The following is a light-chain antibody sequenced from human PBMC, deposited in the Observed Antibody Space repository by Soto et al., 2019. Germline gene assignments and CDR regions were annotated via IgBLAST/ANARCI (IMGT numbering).Light chain of an antibody. V-gene: IGLV7-46*01. CDR1: TGAVTSGHY. CDR2: DTS. J-gene: IGLJ2*01. Sequence: QAVVTQEPSLTVSPGGTVTLTCGSSTGAVTSGHYPYWFQQKPGQAPRTLIYDTSNKHSWTPARFSGSLLGGKAALTLSGAQPEDGAEYCCLPPCSGARPYVVFGGGTKLPAL. CDR3: LPPCSGARPYVV.